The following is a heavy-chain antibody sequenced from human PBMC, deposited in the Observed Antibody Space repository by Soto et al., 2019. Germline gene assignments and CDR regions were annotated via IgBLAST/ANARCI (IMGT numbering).Heavy chain of an antibody. D-gene: IGHD2-21*02. J-gene: IGHJ4*02. CDR1: GFNVNSDY. CDR3: TRDGRGLGRLSLFEY. CDR2: IYSGETT. V-gene: IGHV3-53*01. Sequence: PGGSLRLSCAASGFNVNSDYMNWVRQTPGKGLEWVASIYSGETTYYADSVRGRFTISSDKSKNTLYFQLSSLRIEDSAVYYCTRDGRGLGRLSLFEYWGQGXLVTVPS.